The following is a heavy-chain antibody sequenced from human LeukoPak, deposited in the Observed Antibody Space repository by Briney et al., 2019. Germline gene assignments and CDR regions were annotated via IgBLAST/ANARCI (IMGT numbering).Heavy chain of an antibody. D-gene: IGHD2-15*01. CDR1: GYTFTSYY. J-gene: IGHJ6*02. CDR3: AGRSGGGSRAYYYGMDV. CDR2: INPSGGST. Sequence: ASVKVSCKASGYTFTSYYMHWVRQAPGQGLEWMGIINPSGGSTSYAQKFQGRVTMTRDTSTSTAYMELRSLRSDDTAVYYCAGRSGGGSRAYYYGMDVWGRGTTVTVSS. V-gene: IGHV1-46*01.